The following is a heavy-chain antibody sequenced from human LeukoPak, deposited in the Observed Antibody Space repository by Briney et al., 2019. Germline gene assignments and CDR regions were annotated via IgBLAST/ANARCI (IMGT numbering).Heavy chain of an antibody. V-gene: IGHV1-2*02. CDR3: ARDPSGWELRTDC. D-gene: IGHD1-26*01. J-gene: IGHJ4*02. Sequence: ASVKVSCKASGYTFTGYCMHWVRQAPGQGLEWMGWINPNSGGTNYAQKFQGRVTMTRDTSISTAYMELSRLRSDDTAVYYCARDPSGWELRTDCWGQGTLVTVSS. CDR2: INPNSGGT. CDR1: GYTFTGYC.